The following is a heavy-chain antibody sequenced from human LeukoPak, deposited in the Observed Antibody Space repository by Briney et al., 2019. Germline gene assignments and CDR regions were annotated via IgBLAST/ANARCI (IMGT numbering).Heavy chain of an antibody. CDR2: IYPDDSDT. V-gene: IGHV5-51*01. CDR1: GSIFNDYW. CDR3: ARRMVRGVITSAFDY. J-gene: IGHJ4*02. Sequence: GESLKISCKGSGSIFNDYWIDWVRQMPGKGLEWMGIIYPDDSDTRYSPSFQGQVTISADKSISTAYLQWSSLKASDTAMYYCARRMVRGVITSAFDYWGQGTLVTVSS. D-gene: IGHD3-10*01.